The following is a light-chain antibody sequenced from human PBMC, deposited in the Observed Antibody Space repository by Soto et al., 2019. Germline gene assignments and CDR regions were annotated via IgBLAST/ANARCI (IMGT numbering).Light chain of an antibody. Sequence: QWEFTQPPSVSGAPGKRVTISCTWSRANIGAAYNVDWYQQLPGTAPKLLIYGNNNRPSGVPARFSGSKSGTSASLAIAGLQAEDEGDYYCQSYDSSLSGYVFGEGTKVTVL. CDR3: QSYDSSLSGYV. CDR1: RANIGAAYN. CDR2: GNN. J-gene: IGLJ1*01. V-gene: IGLV1-40*01.